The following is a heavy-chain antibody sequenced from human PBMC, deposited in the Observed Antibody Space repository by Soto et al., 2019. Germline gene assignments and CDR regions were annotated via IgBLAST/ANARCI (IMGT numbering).Heavy chain of an antibody. Sequence: PGGSLRLSCAASGFTFSSYAMSLVRQAPGKGLEWVSSISGSGGSTYYADSVKGRFTISRDNSKNTLYLQINSLRAEDTSVYYCAKKGYIAVVLAASDAYYYYGMDVWGQGTMVTVSS. V-gene: IGHV3-23*01. J-gene: IGHJ6*01. CDR1: GFTFSSYA. D-gene: IGHD2-2*01. CDR3: AKKGYIAVVLAASDAYYYYGMDV. CDR2: ISGSGGST.